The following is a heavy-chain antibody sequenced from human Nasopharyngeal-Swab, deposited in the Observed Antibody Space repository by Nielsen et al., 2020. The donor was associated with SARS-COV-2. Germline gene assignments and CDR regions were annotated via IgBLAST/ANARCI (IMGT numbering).Heavy chain of an antibody. Sequence: WIRQPPGKALEWLALIYWDDDRRYSPSLKTRLTTTKDTSKNRVVLVMTNMDPVDTATYYCAHSRGGSTSSWYPDYWGQGTLVTVSS. V-gene: IGHV2-5*02. J-gene: IGHJ4*02. CDR2: IYWDDDR. CDR3: AHSRGGSTSSWYPDY. D-gene: IGHD6-13*01.